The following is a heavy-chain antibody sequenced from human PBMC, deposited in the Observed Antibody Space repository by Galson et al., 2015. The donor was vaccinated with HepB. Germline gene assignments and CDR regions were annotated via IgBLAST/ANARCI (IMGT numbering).Heavy chain of an antibody. Sequence: SLRLSCAASGFTFRSYWMSWVRQAPGRGLEWVANIKQDGSEKYYVDSVKGRFTISRDNAKNSLYLQMNSLRAEDTAVYYCARDRRRMYYDFWSLTPDYYGMDVWGKGTPVTVSS. CDR3: ARDRRRMYYDFWSLTPDYYGMDV. J-gene: IGHJ6*04. CDR1: GFTFRSYW. CDR2: IKQDGSEK. V-gene: IGHV3-7*03. D-gene: IGHD3-3*01.